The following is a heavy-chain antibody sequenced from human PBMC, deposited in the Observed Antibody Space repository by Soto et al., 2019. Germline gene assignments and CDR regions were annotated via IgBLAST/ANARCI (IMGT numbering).Heavy chain of an antibody. J-gene: IGHJ4*02. CDR1: GGTFSSYA. CDR3: ARDIDTDYTFDY. Sequence: ASVKVSCKASGGTFSSYAISWVRQAPGQGLEWMGGIIPIFGTANYAQKFQGRVTMTADESTSTAYMELRSLRSDDTAVYYCARDIDTDYTFDYWGQGTLVTVSS. D-gene: IGHD4-4*01. V-gene: IGHV1-69*13. CDR2: IIPIFGTA.